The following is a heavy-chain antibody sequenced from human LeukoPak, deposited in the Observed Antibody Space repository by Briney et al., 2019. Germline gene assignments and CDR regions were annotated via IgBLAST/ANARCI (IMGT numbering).Heavy chain of an antibody. V-gene: IGHV1-18*01. CDR2: ISAYNGDT. CDR1: GYTLSTYG. J-gene: IGHJ4*02. D-gene: IGHD1-1*01. Sequence: ASVKVSCKASGYTLSTYGISWVRQAPGQGLEWMGWISAYNGDTKYAQKVQGRITMTKDISTNTAYMELRSLRSDDTAVYYCARDRGGTGDFDYWGQGTLVTVSS. CDR3: ARDRGGTGDFDY.